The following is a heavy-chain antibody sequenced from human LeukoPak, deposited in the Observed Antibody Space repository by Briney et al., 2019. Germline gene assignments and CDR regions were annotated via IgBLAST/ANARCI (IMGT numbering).Heavy chain of an antibody. CDR2: IKEDESEK. CDR3: ARGGGRHVEY. CDR1: GFTSSSYW. J-gene: IGHJ4*02. D-gene: IGHD2/OR15-2a*01. Sequence: GGSLRLSCAASGFTSSSYWMSWVRQAPGKGLEWVANIKEDESEKNYVDSVKGRFTISRDNAKNSLYLQMNSLRAEDTAVYYCARGGGRHVEYWGQGNLVTVSS. V-gene: IGHV3-7*05.